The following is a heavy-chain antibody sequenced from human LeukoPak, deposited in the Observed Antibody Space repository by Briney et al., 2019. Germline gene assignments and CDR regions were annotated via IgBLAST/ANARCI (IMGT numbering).Heavy chain of an antibody. D-gene: IGHD3-3*01. J-gene: IGHJ4*02. V-gene: IGHV7-4-1*02. CDR1: GYTFTSYA. CDR2: INTNTGNP. CDR3: ARGYYDFWSGYYTLDY. Sequence: ASVKVSCKASGYTFTSYAMNWVRQAPGQGLEWMGWINTNTGNPTYAQGFTGRFVFSLDTSVSTAYLQISSLKAEDTAVYYCARGYYDFWSGYYTLDYWGQGTLVTVSS.